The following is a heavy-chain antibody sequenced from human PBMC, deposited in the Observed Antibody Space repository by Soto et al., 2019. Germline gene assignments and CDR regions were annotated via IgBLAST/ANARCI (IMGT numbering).Heavy chain of an antibody. J-gene: IGHJ3*02. Sequence: QDQLVQSGAEVKKPGASVKVSCKASGYIFTTYGIGWVRQAPGRGLEWMGWISAYNGNTDYAQKLQDRVTMTTDTSTSTAYLELRTLRSDDTAVYYCARATRFDAFDIWGQGTMVTVSS. CDR2: ISAYNGNT. CDR3: ARATRFDAFDI. V-gene: IGHV1-18*01. CDR1: GYIFTTYG.